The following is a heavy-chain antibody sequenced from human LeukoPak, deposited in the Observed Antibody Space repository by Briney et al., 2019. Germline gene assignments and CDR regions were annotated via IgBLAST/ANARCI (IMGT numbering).Heavy chain of an antibody. CDR2: IYYSGST. CDR3: ARDSVVVAAGDY. Sequence: SETLSLTCTVSFGSINGYFWSWIRQPPGKGLEWIGYIYYSGSTNYNPSLKSGVTISVDTSKNQFSLKLSSVTAADTAVYYCARDSVVVAAGDYWGQGTLVTVSS. V-gene: IGHV4-59*12. D-gene: IGHD3-22*01. J-gene: IGHJ4*02. CDR1: FGSINGYF.